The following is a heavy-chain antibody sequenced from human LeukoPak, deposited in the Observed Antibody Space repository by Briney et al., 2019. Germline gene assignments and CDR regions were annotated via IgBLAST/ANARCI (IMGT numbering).Heavy chain of an antibody. V-gene: IGHV4-59*12. D-gene: IGHD1-7*01. CDR1: GGPISIYY. J-gene: IGHJ4*02. Sequence: SETLSLTCTVSGGPISIYYWSWIRQPPGKGLEWIGYIYHSGSTYYNPSLKSRVTISVDRSKNQFSLKLSSVTAADTAVYYCARGITGTVFDYWGQGTLVTVSS. CDR2: IYHSGST. CDR3: ARGITGTVFDY.